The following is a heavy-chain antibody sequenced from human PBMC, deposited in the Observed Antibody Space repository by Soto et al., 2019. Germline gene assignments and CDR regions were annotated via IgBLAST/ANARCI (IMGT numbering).Heavy chain of an antibody. D-gene: IGHD1-26*01. J-gene: IGHJ4*02. CDR2: INGGNGDT. CDR1: GYTFTSYA. Sequence: QVQLVQSGAEVKKPGASVRISCRTSGYTFTSYAITWLRHAPGQRLEWMGWINGGNGDTKYSQKFQDRLSITRDTSATTFSLGLSSLTSEDTAIYYCARGPLSLYSADFRWGQGTLVTVSS. CDR3: ARGPLSLYSADFR. V-gene: IGHV1-3*01.